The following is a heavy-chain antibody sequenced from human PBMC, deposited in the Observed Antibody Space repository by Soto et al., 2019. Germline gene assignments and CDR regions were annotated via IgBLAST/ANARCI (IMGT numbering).Heavy chain of an antibody. J-gene: IGHJ6*02. Sequence: QVQLVQSGAEVKKPGSSVKVSCTASGGTFSSYAISWVRQAPGQGLEWMGGIIPIFGTANYAQKFQGRVTITADESTSTAYMELSSLRSEDTAVYYCARDLSQYSYGSYYYYGMDVWGQGTTVTVSS. CDR2: IIPIFGTA. CDR1: GGTFSSYA. D-gene: IGHD5-18*01. CDR3: ARDLSQYSYGSYYYYGMDV. V-gene: IGHV1-69*01.